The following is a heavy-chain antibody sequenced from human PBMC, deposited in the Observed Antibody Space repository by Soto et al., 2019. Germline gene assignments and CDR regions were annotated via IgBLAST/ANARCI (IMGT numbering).Heavy chain of an antibody. D-gene: IGHD4-4*01. V-gene: IGHV4-31*03. Sequence: SETLSLTCTVSGGSISSGGYYWSWIRQHPGKGLEWIGYIYYSGSTYYNPSLKSRVTISVDTSKNQFSLKLSSVTAADTAVYYCARDSSVSSNYGTHYYYYGMDVWGQGTTVTVSS. CDR1: GGSISSGGYY. CDR2: IYYSGST. CDR3: ARDSSVSSNYGTHYYYYGMDV. J-gene: IGHJ6*02.